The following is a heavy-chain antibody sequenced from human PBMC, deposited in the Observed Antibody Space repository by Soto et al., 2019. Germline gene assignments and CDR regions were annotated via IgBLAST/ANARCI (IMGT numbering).Heavy chain of an antibody. J-gene: IGHJ4*02. V-gene: IGHV3-30*18. CDR3: AKDRRWLDYFDY. D-gene: IGHD6-19*01. CDR1: GFTFSSYG. CDR2: ISYDGSNK. Sequence: QVQLVESGGGVVQPGRSLRLSCAASGFTFSSYGMHWVRQAPGKGLEWVAVISYDGSNKYYADSVKGRFTISRDNSKNTLYLQMNSLRAEDTAVYYCAKDRRWLDYFDYWGQGTLVTVSS.